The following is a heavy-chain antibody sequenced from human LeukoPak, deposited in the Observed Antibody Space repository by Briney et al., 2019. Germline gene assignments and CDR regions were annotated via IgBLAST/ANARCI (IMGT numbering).Heavy chain of an antibody. D-gene: IGHD1-26*01. CDR1: GYTFTGYC. V-gene: IGHV1-2*02. Sequence: GASVKVSCKASGYTFTGYCMHWVRQAPGQGLEWMGWINPNSGGTNYAQKFQGRVTMTRDTSISTAYMELSRLRSDDTAVYYCARDLGGSYYEYYFDYWGQGTLVTVSS. CDR3: ARDLGGSYYEYYFDY. J-gene: IGHJ4*02. CDR2: INPNSGGT.